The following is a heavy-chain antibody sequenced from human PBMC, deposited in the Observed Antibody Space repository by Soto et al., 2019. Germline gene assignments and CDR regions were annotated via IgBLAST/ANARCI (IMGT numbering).Heavy chain of an antibody. J-gene: IGHJ4*02. Sequence: GGSLRLSCAASGFTFDSYAMSWVRQAPGKGLEWVSVISWDGGSTYYADSVKGRFTISRDNSKNSLYLQMNSLRAEDTAVYYCARDRSSGYSDYWGQGTLVTVSS. CDR2: ISWDGGST. CDR3: ARDRSSGYSDY. CDR1: GFTFDSYA. V-gene: IGHV3-43D*04. D-gene: IGHD3-22*01.